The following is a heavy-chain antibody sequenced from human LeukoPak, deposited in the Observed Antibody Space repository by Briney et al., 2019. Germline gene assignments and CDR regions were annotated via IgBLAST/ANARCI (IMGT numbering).Heavy chain of an antibody. CDR1: GFTFSDYW. V-gene: IGHV3-74*01. D-gene: IGHD2-8*01. J-gene: IGHJ3*02. CDR3: GRGGNGIDI. CDR2: INSDESNT. Sequence: GGSLRLSCAASGFTFSDYWMHWVRQAPGKGLVWVSRINSDESNTNSYADSVKGRFIISRDNAKNTLYLQMNSLRAEDTAVYFCGRGGNGIDIWGQGTTVIVSS.